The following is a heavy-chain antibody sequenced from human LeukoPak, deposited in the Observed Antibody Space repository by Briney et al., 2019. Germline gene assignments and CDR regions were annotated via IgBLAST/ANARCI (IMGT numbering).Heavy chain of an antibody. J-gene: IGHJ4*02. V-gene: IGHV4-59*08. D-gene: IGHD5-12*01. CDR2: IYSSGST. CDR1: GGSISNYF. Sequence: SETLSLTCSVSGGSISNYFWTWIRQPPGKGLEWIGYIYSSGSTYYNPSLKSRVTISVDTSKNRFSLKLSTVTAADTAVYYCARHGFSGYDTPSLDYWGQGMLVTVSS. CDR3: ARHGFSGYDTPSLDY.